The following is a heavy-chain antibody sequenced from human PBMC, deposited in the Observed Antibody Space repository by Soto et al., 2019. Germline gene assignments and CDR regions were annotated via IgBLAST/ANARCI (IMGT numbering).Heavy chain of an antibody. V-gene: IGHV3-73*01. CDR2: IRPKANNYAT. CDR1: GFTCSSSP. CDR3: TFPPANSWYQPPNFDY. J-gene: IGHJ4*01. D-gene: IGHD6-13*01. Sequence: EVQLVASGGGLVQPGGTLKLSCAASGFTCSSSPMLWVRQASGTGLEWVGHIRPKANNYATSYAESVKGRFTISKDDSKNTAYRQMNGLKTEDTAVYYCTFPPANSWYQPPNFDYWGHGTLVTVCS.